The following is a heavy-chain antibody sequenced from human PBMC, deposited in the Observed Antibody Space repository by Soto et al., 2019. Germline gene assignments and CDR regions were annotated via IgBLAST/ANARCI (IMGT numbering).Heavy chain of an antibody. CDR3: ARDGGIVVVTAAMSARLYYYYGMDV. V-gene: IGHV1-69*13. Sequence: ASVKVSCKASGGTFSSYAISWVRQAPGQGLEWMGGIIPIFGTANYAQKFQGRVTITADESTSTAYMELSSLRSEDTAVYYCARDGGIVVVTAAMSARLYYYYGMDVWGQGTTVTVSS. CDR1: GGTFSSYA. D-gene: IGHD2-2*01. J-gene: IGHJ6*02. CDR2: IIPIFGTA.